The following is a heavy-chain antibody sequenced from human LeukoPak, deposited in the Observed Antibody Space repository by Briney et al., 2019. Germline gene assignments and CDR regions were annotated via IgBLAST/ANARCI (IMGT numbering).Heavy chain of an antibody. CDR1: GFTFRSYW. J-gene: IGHJ4*02. CDR3: AKYLSRAFDS. CDR2: INQEGSRT. Sequence: GGSLRLSCAAPGFTFRSYWMSWVRQAPGKGLEWLGHINQEGSRTDHADSVKGRFTISRDNSRNLLYLHMNNLRAEDTAVYYCAKYLSRAFDSWGQGILVSVSS. V-gene: IGHV3-7*01. D-gene: IGHD2/OR15-2a*01.